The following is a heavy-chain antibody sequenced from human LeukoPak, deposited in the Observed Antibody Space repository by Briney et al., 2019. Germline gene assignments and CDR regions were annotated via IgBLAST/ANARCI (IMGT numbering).Heavy chain of an antibody. CDR3: ARLWDSTGLYFYYYMDV. V-gene: IGHV4-34*01. CDR2: YHIGNT. CDR1: GGSFSGYY. J-gene: IGHJ6*03. Sequence: SETLSLTCAVYGGSFSGYYWGWIRQPPGKGLEWIGNYHIGNTYYNPSLKSRVTISEDTSKNQFSLRVNSVTAADTAVYYCARLWDSTGLYFYYYMDVWGEGTTVTVSS. D-gene: IGHD6-19*01.